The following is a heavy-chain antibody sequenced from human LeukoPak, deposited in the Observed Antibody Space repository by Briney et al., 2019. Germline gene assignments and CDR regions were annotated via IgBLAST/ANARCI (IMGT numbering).Heavy chain of an antibody. Sequence: GASVKVSCKASGYTFTSYGISWVRQAPGQGLEWMGWISAYNGNTNYAQKLQGRVTMTTDTSTSTAYMELRSLRSDDTAVYYCARSFGLTMIVVANDYWGQGTLVTVSS. J-gene: IGHJ4*02. V-gene: IGHV1-18*01. CDR2: ISAYNGNT. D-gene: IGHD3-22*01. CDR1: GYTFTSYG. CDR3: ARSFGLTMIVVANDY.